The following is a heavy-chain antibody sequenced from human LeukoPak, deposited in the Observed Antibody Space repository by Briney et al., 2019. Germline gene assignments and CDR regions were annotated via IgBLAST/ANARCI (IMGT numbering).Heavy chain of an antibody. D-gene: IGHD3-22*01. V-gene: IGHV3-23*01. J-gene: IGHJ4*02. CDR3: AKECSGYYCVALRDDY. CDR2: ISGSGGST. Sequence: QPGGSLRLSCAASGFTFSSYAMSWVRQAPGKGLEWVSAISGSGGSTYYADSVKGRFTISRDNSKNTLYLQMNSLRAEDTAVYYCAKECSGYYCVALRDDYWGQGTLVTVSS. CDR1: GFTFSSYA.